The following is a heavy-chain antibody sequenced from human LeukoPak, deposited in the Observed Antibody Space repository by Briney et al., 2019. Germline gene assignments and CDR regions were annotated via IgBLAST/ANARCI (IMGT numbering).Heavy chain of an antibody. Sequence: SETLSLTCTVSGGSISSGSYYWSWIRQPAGKGLEWIGRIYTSGSTNYNPSLKSRVTISVDTSKNQFSLKLSSVTAADTAVYYCARGPHPKYYYGSGSYPPRGMDVWGQGTTVTVSS. D-gene: IGHD3-10*01. V-gene: IGHV4-61*02. J-gene: IGHJ6*02. CDR2: IYTSGST. CDR3: ARGPHPKYYYGSGSYPPRGMDV. CDR1: GGSISSGSYY.